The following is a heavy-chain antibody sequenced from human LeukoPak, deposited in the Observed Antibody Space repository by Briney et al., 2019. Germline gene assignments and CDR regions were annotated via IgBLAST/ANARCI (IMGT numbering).Heavy chain of an antibody. V-gene: IGHV3-7*01. J-gene: IGHJ4*02. CDR3: ARIMNSSPDY. D-gene: IGHD6-13*01. CDR1: GFIFSGAW. Sequence: GGSLRLSCAASGFIFSGAWMSWVRQAPGKGLEWAANIKEDGSEKHYVDSVNGRFTISRDNAKNSVYLQMNSLRAEDTAVYYCARIMNSSPDYWGQGTLVTVSS. CDR2: IKEDGSEK.